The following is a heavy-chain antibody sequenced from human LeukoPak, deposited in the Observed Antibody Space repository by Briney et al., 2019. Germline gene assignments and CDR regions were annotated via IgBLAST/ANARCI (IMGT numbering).Heavy chain of an antibody. Sequence: SETLSLTCTVSGGSISNYYWSWVRQPPGKGLEWVGSLYNSGSTSYNPSLKSRVTISVDTSKNQFSLKLSSVTAADTAVYYCARGLLAAASWGQGTLVTVSS. D-gene: IGHD6-13*01. V-gene: IGHV4-59*12. CDR1: GGSISNYY. J-gene: IGHJ4*02. CDR2: LYNSGST. CDR3: ARGLLAAAS.